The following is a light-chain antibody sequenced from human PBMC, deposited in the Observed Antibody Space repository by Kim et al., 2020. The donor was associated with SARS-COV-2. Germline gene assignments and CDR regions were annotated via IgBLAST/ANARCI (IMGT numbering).Light chain of an antibody. CDR3: QSYDGTLSGRV. J-gene: IGLJ3*02. CDR2: DNA. CDR1: TSNIGAGYD. V-gene: IGLV1-40*01. Sequence: QPVTCSCAGSTSNIGAGYDVHWYQHLPGRVPRLLMYDNAKRPSGVPDRFTGSKSGTSASLAISGLQAEDEADYYCQSYDGTLSGRVFGGGTQLTVL.